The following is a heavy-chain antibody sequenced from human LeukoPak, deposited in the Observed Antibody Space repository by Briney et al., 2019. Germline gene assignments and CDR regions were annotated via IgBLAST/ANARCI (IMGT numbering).Heavy chain of an antibody. CDR3: AKDLSYGSLWFDP. D-gene: IGHD3-10*01. Sequence: GGSLRLSCAASGFTFSSHGMQWVRQAPGKGLEWVALIWYDGSKANYVDSVMGRFTISRDSSKNTLYLQMDNLRVEDTAVYFCAKDLSYGSLWFDPWGQGTLVTVSS. V-gene: IGHV3-33*06. CDR1: GFTFSSHG. J-gene: IGHJ5*02. CDR2: IWYDGSKA.